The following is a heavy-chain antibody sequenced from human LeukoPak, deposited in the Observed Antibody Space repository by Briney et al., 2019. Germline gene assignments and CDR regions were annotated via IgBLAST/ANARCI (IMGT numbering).Heavy chain of an antibody. D-gene: IGHD2-21*02. CDR1: GFTFSSYD. CDR2: IGTAGDT. J-gene: IGHJ5*02. CDR3: AKDGTVTGPGWFDP. V-gene: IGHV3-13*01. Sequence: PGGSLRLSCAASGFTFSSYDMHWVRQATGKGLEWVSAIGTAGDTYYADSVKGRFTISRDNSKNTLYLQVNSLRAEDTAVYYCAKDGTVTGPGWFDPWGQGTLVTVSS.